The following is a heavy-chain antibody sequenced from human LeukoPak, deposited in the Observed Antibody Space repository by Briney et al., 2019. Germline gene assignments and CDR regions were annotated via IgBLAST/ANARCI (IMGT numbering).Heavy chain of an antibody. Sequence: SVKVSCKASGGTFSSYAISWVRQAPGQGLEWMGGIVPIFGTANYAQKFQGRVTITADESTSTAYMELSSLRSEDTAVYYCARDEKRIAARPIAFDIWGQGTMVTVSS. CDR3: ARDEKRIAARPIAFDI. V-gene: IGHV1-69*01. CDR1: GGTFSSYA. D-gene: IGHD6-6*01. CDR2: IVPIFGTA. J-gene: IGHJ3*02.